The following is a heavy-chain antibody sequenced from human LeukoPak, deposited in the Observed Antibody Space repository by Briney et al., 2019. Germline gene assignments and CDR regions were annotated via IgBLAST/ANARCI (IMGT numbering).Heavy chain of an antibody. CDR2: IRSKANSYAT. V-gene: IGHV3-73*01. CDR1: GFTFSGSA. CDR3: SEDAFDI. Sequence: PGGSLRLSCAASGFTFSGSAMHWVRQASGKGLELVGRIRSKANSYATAYAASVKGRFTISRDDSKNTAYLQMNSLKTEDTAVYYCSEDAFDIWGQGTMVTVSS. J-gene: IGHJ3*02.